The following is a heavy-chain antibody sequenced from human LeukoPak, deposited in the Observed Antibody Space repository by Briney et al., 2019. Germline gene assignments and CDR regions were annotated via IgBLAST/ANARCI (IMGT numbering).Heavy chain of an antibody. CDR2: IYTSGST. J-gene: IGHJ3*02. CDR3: ARGGYYDSSGSRDAFDI. CDR1: GGSISSGSYF. D-gene: IGHD3-22*01. Sequence: SQTLSLTCTVSGGSISSGSYFWNWIRQPAGKGLEWIGRIYTSGSTDYNPSLKSRVTISLDTSKNQFSLKLSSVAAADTAVYYCARGGYYDSSGSRDAFDIWGQGTMVTVSS. V-gene: IGHV4-61*02.